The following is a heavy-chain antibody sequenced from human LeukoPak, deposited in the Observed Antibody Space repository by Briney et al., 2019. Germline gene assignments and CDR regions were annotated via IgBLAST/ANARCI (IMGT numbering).Heavy chain of an antibody. CDR3: ARDRDIVAVPAAISRYYYYYMDV. J-gene: IGHJ6*03. D-gene: IGHD2-2*01. CDR1: GYTFTGYY. Sequence: ASVKVSCKASGYTFTGYYMHWVRQAPGQGLEWMGWINPNSGGTNYAQKFQGRVTMTRDTSISTAYMELSRLRSDDTAVYYCARDRDIVAVPAAISRYYYYYMDVWGKGTTVTVSS. CDR2: INPNSGGT. V-gene: IGHV1-2*02.